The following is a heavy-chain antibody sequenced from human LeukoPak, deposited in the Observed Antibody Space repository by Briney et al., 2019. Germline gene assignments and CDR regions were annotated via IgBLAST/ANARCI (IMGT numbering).Heavy chain of an antibody. CDR2: FDPEDGET. CDR3: ATDLITIFGVAHDALDI. J-gene: IGHJ3*02. Sequence: ASVKVSCKVSGYTLTELSMHWVRQAPGKGLEWMGGFDPEDGETIYAQKFQGRVTMTEDTSTDTAYMELSSLRSEDTAVYYCATDLITIFGVAHDALDIWGQGTMVTVSS. D-gene: IGHD3-3*01. CDR1: GYTLTELS. V-gene: IGHV1-24*01.